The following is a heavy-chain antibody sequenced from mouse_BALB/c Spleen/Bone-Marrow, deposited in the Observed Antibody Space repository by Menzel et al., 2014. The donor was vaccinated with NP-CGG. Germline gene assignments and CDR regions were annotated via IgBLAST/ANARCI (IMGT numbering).Heavy chain of an antibody. CDR1: GFTFSSFG. D-gene: IGHD2-4*01. Sequence: EVKLQESGGGLVQPGGSRKLSCAASGFTFSSFGMHWVRQAPEKGLEWVAYISSGSSTIYYADTVKGRFTISRDNPENTLFLQMTSLRSEDTAMYYCASDYDYFDYWGQGTTLTVSS. CDR2: ISSGSSTI. V-gene: IGHV5-17*02. CDR3: ASDYDYFDY. J-gene: IGHJ2*01.